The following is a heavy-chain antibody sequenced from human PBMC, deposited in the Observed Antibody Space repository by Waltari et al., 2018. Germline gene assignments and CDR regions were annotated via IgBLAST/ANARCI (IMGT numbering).Heavy chain of an antibody. J-gene: IGHJ4*02. D-gene: IGHD3-22*01. Sequence: QVQLVASGGGVVQPGRSLRLSCAASGFTVGSSGMEWVRQAPGKGRDWVAVISYDGSNKYYADSVKGRFTISRDNSKNTLYLQMNSLRAEDTAVYYCASTWLGTGAPGYWGQGTLVTVSS. V-gene: IGHV3-30-3*01. CDR2: ISYDGSNK. CDR3: ASTWLGTGAPGY. CDR1: GFTVGSSG.